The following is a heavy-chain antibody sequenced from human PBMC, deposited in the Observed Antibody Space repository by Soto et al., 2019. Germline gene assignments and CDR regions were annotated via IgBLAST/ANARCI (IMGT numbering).Heavy chain of an antibody. V-gene: IGHV1-8*01. J-gene: IGHJ4*02. CDR2: MNPDSGNT. D-gene: IGHD3-22*01. CDR1: GYTFTNYD. CDR3: VRGSITLRVDHY. Sequence: VASVKVSFKASGYTFTNYDIDWVLQAAGQGLEWMGWMNPDSGNTGYAQKFQGRVTMTRNTSITTAYMELSSLTSEDTAVYYCVRGSITLRVDHYWGQGTLVTVSS.